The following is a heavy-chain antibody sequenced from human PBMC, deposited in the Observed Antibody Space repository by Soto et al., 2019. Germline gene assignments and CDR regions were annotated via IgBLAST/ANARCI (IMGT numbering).Heavy chain of an antibody. J-gene: IGHJ3*02. Sequence: QVQLQQWGAGRLKPSETLSLTCAVYGGSFSGYYWSWIRQPPGKGLEWIGEINHSGSTNYNPSLKSRGTISVDTSKNQFSLKLSSVTAADTAVYYCARGDEYYDYVWSIWGQGTMVTVSS. D-gene: IGHD3-16*01. CDR1: GGSFSGYY. V-gene: IGHV4-34*01. CDR3: ARGDEYYDYVWSI. CDR2: INHSGST.